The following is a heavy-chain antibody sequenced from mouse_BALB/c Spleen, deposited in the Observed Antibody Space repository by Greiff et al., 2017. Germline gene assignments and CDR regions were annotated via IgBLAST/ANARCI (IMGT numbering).Heavy chain of an antibody. V-gene: IGHV5-4*02. CDR3: ARERALYDGYYAWFAY. CDR2: ISDGGSYT. J-gene: IGHJ3*01. Sequence: EVQRVESGGGLVKPGGSLKLSCAASGFTFSDYYMYWVRQTPEKRLEWVATISDGGSYTYYPDSVKGRFTISRDNAKNNLYLQMSSLKSEDTAMYYCARERALYDGYYAWFAYWGQGTLVTVSA. D-gene: IGHD2-3*01. CDR1: GFTFSDYY.